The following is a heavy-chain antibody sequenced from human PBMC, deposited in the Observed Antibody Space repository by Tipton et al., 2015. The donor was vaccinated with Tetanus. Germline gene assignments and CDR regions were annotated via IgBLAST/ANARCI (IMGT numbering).Heavy chain of an antibody. CDR1: GGSISSGDYS. CDR3: ARGRDGYNYPFDY. Sequence: TLSLTCAVSGGSISSGDYSWSWIRQPPGKGLEWIGYIYDSGSTYYNPSLKSRVTISVDTSKNQFSLKLNSVTAADTAVYYCARGRDGYNYPFDYWGQGTLVIVSS. J-gene: IGHJ4*02. CDR2: IYDSGST. V-gene: IGHV4-30-2*01. D-gene: IGHD5-24*01.